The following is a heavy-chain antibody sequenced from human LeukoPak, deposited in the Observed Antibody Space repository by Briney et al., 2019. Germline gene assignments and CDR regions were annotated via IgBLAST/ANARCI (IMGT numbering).Heavy chain of an antibody. V-gene: IGHV1-2*02. CDR3: ARDAYYYDSSGYPRGY. Sequence: ASVKVSCKASGYTFTGYYMHWVRQAPGQGLEWMGWINPNSGGTNYAQKFQGRVTMTRDTSISTVYMELSRLRSDDTAVYYYARDAYYYDSSGYPRGYWGQGTLVTVSS. J-gene: IGHJ4*02. CDR2: INPNSGGT. D-gene: IGHD3-22*01. CDR1: GYTFTGYY.